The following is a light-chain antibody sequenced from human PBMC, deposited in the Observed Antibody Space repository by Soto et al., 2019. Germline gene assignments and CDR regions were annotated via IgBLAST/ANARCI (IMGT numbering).Light chain of an antibody. Sequence: QSVLTQPPSASETPGQRVTISCSGSSSNIGKNYVYWYQQLPGMSPKLFIYRDDQRPSGVPDRFSGSKSGASASLAINGLRSEDEATYYCTSWDDSLNVGVFGGGTKLTVL. CDR2: RDD. V-gene: IGLV1-47*01. J-gene: IGLJ3*02. CDR1: SSNIGKNY. CDR3: TSWDDSLNVGV.